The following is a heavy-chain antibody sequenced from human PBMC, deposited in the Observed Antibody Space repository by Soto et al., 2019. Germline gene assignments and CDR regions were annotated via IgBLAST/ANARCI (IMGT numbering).Heavy chain of an antibody. V-gene: IGHV4-59*01. CDR1: GGSISSYY. CDR3: ARVVVVADNFEYFQH. CDR2: IYYSGST. Sequence: SETLSLTCTVSGGSISSYYWSWIRQPPGKGLEWIGYIYYSGSTNYNPSLKSRVTISVDTSKNQFSLKLSSVTAADTAVYYCARVVVVADNFEYFQHWGQGTLVTVSS. J-gene: IGHJ1*01. D-gene: IGHD2-15*01.